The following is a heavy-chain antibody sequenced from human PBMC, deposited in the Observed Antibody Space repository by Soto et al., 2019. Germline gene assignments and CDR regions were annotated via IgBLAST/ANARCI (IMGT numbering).Heavy chain of an antibody. J-gene: IGHJ6*02. Sequence: SVKVSCKASGGTFSSYAISWVRQAPGQGLEWMGGIIPIFGTANYAQKFQGRVTITADESTSTAYMELSSLRSEDTSVYYCARARVTRDYYYYGMDVWGQGTTVTVSS. CDR2: IIPIFGTA. V-gene: IGHV1-69*13. CDR3: ARARVTRDYYYYGMDV. D-gene: IGHD4-4*01. CDR1: GGTFSSYA.